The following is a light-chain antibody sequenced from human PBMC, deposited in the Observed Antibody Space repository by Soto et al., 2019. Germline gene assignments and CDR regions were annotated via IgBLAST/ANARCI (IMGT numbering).Light chain of an antibody. CDR1: QRISSR. Sequence: DIQRTHSPSTLSASVGNRVTITCRGSQRISSRLAWYQQYPGKAPKLLIYDAPTLQSGVPARFSGSGYGTEFTLTISRLQPDDFATYFWHQYNSYWWTFGQGTKVDIK. CDR2: DAP. J-gene: IGKJ1*01. CDR3: HQYNSYWWT. V-gene: IGKV1-5*01.